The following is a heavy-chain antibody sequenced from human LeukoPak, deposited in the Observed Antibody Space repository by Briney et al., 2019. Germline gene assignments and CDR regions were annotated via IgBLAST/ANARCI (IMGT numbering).Heavy chain of an antibody. D-gene: IGHD1-26*01. Sequence: SCKASGGTFSSYAMHWVRQAPGKGLEWVAVISYDGSNKYYADSVKGRFTISRDNSKNTLYLQMNSLRAEDTAVYYCAKDLVRYSGSYQTDYWGQGTLVTVSS. J-gene: IGHJ4*02. CDR3: AKDLVRYSGSYQTDY. V-gene: IGHV3-30*04. CDR1: GGTFSSYA. CDR2: ISYDGSNK.